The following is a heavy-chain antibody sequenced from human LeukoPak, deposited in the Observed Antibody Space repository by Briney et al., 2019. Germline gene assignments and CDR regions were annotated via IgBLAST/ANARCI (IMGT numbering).Heavy chain of an antibody. V-gene: IGHV1-69*13. CDR3: ARGWFLGSGLFDY. CDR1: GGTFSSYA. J-gene: IGHJ4*02. Sequence: SVKVSCKASGGTFSSYAISWVRQAPGQGLEWMGGIIPIFGTANYAQKFQGRVTITADESTSTAYMELSSLRSEDTAVYYCARGWFLGSGLFDYWGQGTLVTVSS. CDR2: IIPIFGTA. D-gene: IGHD3-10*01.